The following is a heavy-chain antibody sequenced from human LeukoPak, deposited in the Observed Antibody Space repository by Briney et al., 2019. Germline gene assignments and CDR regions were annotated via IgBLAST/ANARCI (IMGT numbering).Heavy chain of an antibody. CDR2: IIPIFGTA. V-gene: IGHV1-69*05. Sequence: ASVKVSCKASGGTFSSYAISWVRQAPGQGLEWMGGIIPIFGTANYAQKFQGRVTITTDESTSTAYMELSSLRSEDTAVYYCARLVPLAARLNGGAFDIWGQGTMVTVSS. D-gene: IGHD6-6*01. CDR3: ARLVPLAARLNGGAFDI. CDR1: GGTFSSYA. J-gene: IGHJ3*02.